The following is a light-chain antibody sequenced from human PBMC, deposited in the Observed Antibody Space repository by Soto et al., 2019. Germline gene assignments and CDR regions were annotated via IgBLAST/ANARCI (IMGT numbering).Light chain of an antibody. Sequence: DIQMTQSPSTLSASVGDRVTITCRASQSVDTCLAGYQQKPGKAPHLLIYKASRLETGVPSRFSGSGSVTEFTLTISSLQPDDFATYYCQQFYRYPWTFGQGTKGEIK. CDR3: QQFYRYPWT. J-gene: IGKJ1*01. CDR1: QSVDTC. V-gene: IGKV1-5*03. CDR2: KAS.